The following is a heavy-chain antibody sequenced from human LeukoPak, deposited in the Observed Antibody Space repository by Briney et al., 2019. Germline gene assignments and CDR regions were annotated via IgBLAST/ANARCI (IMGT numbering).Heavy chain of an antibody. D-gene: IGHD2-15*01. Sequence: GGSLRLSCAASGXTFSSYSMNWVRQAPGKGLGWVSSISSSSSYIYYADSVKGRFTISRDNAKNSLYLQMNSLRAEDTAVYYCARRGDVVVVATADLHWYFDLWGRGTLVTVSS. J-gene: IGHJ2*01. CDR1: GXTFSSYS. V-gene: IGHV3-21*01. CDR3: ARRGDVVVVATADLHWYFDL. CDR2: ISSSSSYI.